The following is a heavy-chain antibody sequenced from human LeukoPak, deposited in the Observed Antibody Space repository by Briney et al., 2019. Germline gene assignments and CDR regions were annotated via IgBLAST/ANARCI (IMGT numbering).Heavy chain of an antibody. V-gene: IGHV4-39*01. CDR1: GGSISSSSYY. D-gene: IGHD2-2*01. CDR3: ARKRDVVVPAASIWFDP. Sequence: PSETLSLTCTVSGGSISSSSYYWGWIRQPPGKGLEWIGSIYYSGSTYYDPSLKSRVTISVDTSKNQFSLKLSSVTAADTAVYYYARKRDVVVPAASIWFDPWGQGTLVTVSS. J-gene: IGHJ5*02. CDR2: IYYSGST.